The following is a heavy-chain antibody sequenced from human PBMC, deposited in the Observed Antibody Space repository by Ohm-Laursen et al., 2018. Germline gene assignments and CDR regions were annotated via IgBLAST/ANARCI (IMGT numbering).Heavy chain of an antibody. CDR3: ARDRDGGYSFAY. J-gene: IGHJ4*02. D-gene: IGHD1-1*01. V-gene: IGHV3-7*01. CDR1: GFTFSGYW. Sequence: SLRLSCPASGFTFSGYWMYWVRQAPGKGLEWVANIKQDGSEKYYVDSVKGRFTVSRDNAKNSLYLQMNSLRVEDTAFYYCARDRDGGYSFAYWGQGILVTVSS. CDR2: IKQDGSEK.